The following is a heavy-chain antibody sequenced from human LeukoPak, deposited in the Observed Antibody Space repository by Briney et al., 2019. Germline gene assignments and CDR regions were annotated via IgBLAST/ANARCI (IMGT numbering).Heavy chain of an antibody. V-gene: IGHV3-9*02. CDR3: AKVIHSGWFQGAFDF. CDR2: FNWRTGMI. CDR1: GITSDDYA. Sequence: PGGSLRLSCATSGITSDDYAMHWVRQAPGKCLDSVSGFNWRTGMIGYADSVKGRFTISRDSAKSSLYLQMNSLRAEDTAFYYCAKVIHSGWFQGAFDFWGQGTMVTVSS. D-gene: IGHD6-19*01. J-gene: IGHJ3*01.